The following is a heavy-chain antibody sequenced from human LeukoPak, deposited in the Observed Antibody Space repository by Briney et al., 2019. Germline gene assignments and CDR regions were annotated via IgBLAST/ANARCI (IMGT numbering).Heavy chain of an antibody. Sequence: GGSLRLSCAASGFTFSSYWTHWVRQAPGKGLVWVSRINTDGSSTSYADSVKGRFTISRDNSKNTLYLQMNSLRAEDTAVYYCAKAGYYYDFWSGSYYYYYYMDVWGKGTTVTVSS. CDR2: INTDGSST. CDR1: GFTFSSYW. D-gene: IGHD3-3*01. J-gene: IGHJ6*03. V-gene: IGHV3-74*01. CDR3: AKAGYYYDFWSGSYYYYYYMDV.